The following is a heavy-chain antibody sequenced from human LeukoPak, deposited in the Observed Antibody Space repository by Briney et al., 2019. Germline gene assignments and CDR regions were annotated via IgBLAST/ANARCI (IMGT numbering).Heavy chain of an antibody. CDR3: ARGARYISYCSSTSCQPRHFDY. V-gene: IGHV4-31*03. CDR1: GGSISSGGYY. J-gene: IGHJ4*02. D-gene: IGHD2-2*01. Sequence: SETLSLTCTVSGGSISSGGYYWSWIRQHPGKGLEWIGYIYYSGSTYYNPSLKSRVTISVDTSKNQFSLKLSSVTAADTAVYYCARGARYISYCSSTSCQPRHFDYWGQGTLVTVSS. CDR2: IYYSGST.